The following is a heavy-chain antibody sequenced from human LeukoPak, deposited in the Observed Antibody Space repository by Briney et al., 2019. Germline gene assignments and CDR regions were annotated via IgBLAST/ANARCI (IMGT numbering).Heavy chain of an antibody. CDR1: GFTFSNYA. Sequence: GGSLRLSCAPSGFTFSNYAMSWVRQAPGKGLEWVSDISGIGASTNYVGSVKGRFTISRDNSKNTLYLQMNSLRAEDTAVYYCARKGNGALDIWGQGTMVTVSS. J-gene: IGHJ3*02. CDR2: ISGIGAST. CDR3: ARKGNGALDI. V-gene: IGHV3-23*01. D-gene: IGHD1-1*01.